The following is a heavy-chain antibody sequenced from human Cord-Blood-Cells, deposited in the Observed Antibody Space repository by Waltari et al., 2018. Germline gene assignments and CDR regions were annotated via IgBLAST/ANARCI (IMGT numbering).Heavy chain of an antibody. CDR1: GYTFTGYY. Sequence: QVQLVQSGAEVKKPGASVKVSCKASGYTFTGYYMHWVRQAPGTGLEWMGWINPNSGGTNYAQKFQGRVTMTRDTSISTAYMELSRLRSDDTAVYYCASLPISSAATRGYYFDYWGQGTLVTVSS. D-gene: IGHD2-15*01. CDR2: INPNSGGT. J-gene: IGHJ4*02. V-gene: IGHV1-2*02. CDR3: ASLPISSAATRGYYFDY.